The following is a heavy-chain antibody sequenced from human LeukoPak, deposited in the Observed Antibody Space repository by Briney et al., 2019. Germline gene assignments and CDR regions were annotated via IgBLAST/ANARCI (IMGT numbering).Heavy chain of an antibody. CDR2: IYYSGST. J-gene: IGHJ3*02. CDR3: ARGLLDDDTHPAAFDI. V-gene: IGHV4-59*01. Sequence: PSETLSLTCTVSGGSIRSYYWSWIRQPPGKGLEWIWYIYYSGSTNYNPSLKSRVTISVDTSKNQGSLKLSTVTAADPAVYYCARGLLDDDTHPAAFDIWGQGTMVTVSS. D-gene: IGHD1-26*01. CDR1: GGSIRSYY.